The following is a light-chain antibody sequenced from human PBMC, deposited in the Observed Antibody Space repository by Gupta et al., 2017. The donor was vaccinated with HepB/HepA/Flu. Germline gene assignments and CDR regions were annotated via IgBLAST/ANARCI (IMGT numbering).Light chain of an antibody. V-gene: IGLV4-69*01. CDR2: INRDGSH. CDR1: SGHSRYT. Sequence: QLVLTQSPSASASLGASVKLTCTLDSGHSRYTIAWHQQEPGKGPRYLMKINRDGSHNKGDGIPDRFSCSIYGAERYLTISRLQSEDEADYYCQTWGPGIRVFGGGTKLTVL. J-gene: IGLJ2*01. CDR3: QTWGPGIRV.